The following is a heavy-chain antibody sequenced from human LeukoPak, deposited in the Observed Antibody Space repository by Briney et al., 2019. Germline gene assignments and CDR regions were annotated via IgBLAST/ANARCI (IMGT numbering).Heavy chain of an antibody. D-gene: IGHD3-10*01. V-gene: IGHV3-48*03. J-gene: IGHJ4*02. CDR2: ISSSGSTI. CDR1: GLTFSSYE. CDR3: ARDLLGYQLPNYYGSGSFDY. Sequence: GGSLSLSCAASGLTFSSYEMNWVRQAPGKGLEWVSYISSSGSTIYYADSVKGRFTISRDNAKNSLYLQMNSLRAEDTAVYYCARDLLGYQLPNYYGSGSFDYWGQGTLVTVSS.